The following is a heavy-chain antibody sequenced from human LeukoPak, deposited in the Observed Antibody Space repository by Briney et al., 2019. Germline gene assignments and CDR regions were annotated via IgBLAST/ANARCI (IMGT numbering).Heavy chain of an antibody. CDR3: ARGGIAVARGRAFDI. Sequence: GGSLRLSCATSGFTFSRYGMHWVRQAPGKGLEWVAVIWYDGSNKYYEDSVKGRFTISRDNAKNSLYLQMNSLRAEDTAVYYCARGGIAVARGRAFDIWGQGTMVTVSS. D-gene: IGHD6-19*01. CDR2: IWYDGSNK. J-gene: IGHJ3*02. V-gene: IGHV3-33*01. CDR1: GFTFSRYG.